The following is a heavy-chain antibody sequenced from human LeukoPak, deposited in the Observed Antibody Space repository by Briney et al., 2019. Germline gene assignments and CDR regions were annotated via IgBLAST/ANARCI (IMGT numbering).Heavy chain of an antibody. CDR2: IYHSGST. CDR1: GGSISSYY. CDR3: ARDSGDCSGGSCRNDAFDI. D-gene: IGHD2-15*01. J-gene: IGHJ3*02. Sequence: SETLSLTCTVSGGSISSYYWSWIRQPPGKGLEWIGSIYHSGSTYYNPSLKSRVTISVDTSKNQFSLKLSSVTAADTAVYYCARDSGDCSGGSCRNDAFDIWGQGTMVTVSS. V-gene: IGHV4-59*01.